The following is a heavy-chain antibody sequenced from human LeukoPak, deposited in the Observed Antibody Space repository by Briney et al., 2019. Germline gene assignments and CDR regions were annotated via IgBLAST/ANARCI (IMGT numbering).Heavy chain of an antibody. CDR2: IYYSGST. CDR3: ARAYCSGGSCYPDY. V-gene: IGHV4-59*01. J-gene: IGHJ4*02. CDR1: GGSISSYY. D-gene: IGHD2-15*01. Sequence: SETLSLTCTVSGGSISSYYWSWIRQPPGKGLEWIGYIYYSGSTNYNPSLKSRVTISVDTSKNQFSLKLSSVTAADTAVYYCARAYCSGGSCYPDYWGQGTLVTVSS.